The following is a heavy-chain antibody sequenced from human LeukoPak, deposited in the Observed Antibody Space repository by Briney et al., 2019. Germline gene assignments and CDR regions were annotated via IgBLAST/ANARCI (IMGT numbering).Heavy chain of an antibody. CDR1: GFTFSDYY. Sequence: GGSLRLSCAASGFTFSDYYMSWIRQAPGKGLEWVSYISSSGSTIYYADSLKGRFTISRDNAKNSLYLQMNSLRAEDTAVYYCARVPGSYYYYYMDVWGKGTTVTVSS. CDR3: ARVPGSYYYYYMDV. J-gene: IGHJ6*03. D-gene: IGHD1-26*01. CDR2: ISSSGSTI. V-gene: IGHV3-11*04.